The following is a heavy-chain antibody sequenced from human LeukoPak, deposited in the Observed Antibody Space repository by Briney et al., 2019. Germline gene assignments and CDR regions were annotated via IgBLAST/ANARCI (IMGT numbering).Heavy chain of an antibody. CDR3: AREGPGWAAAAGKPFHWFHP. V-gene: IGHV3-48*03. Sequence: GGSLRLSCAASGFTFSSYEMNWVRQAPGEGGEWGSYISSSGSTIYYADSVKGRFTISRDKAKNSMYLKMNRLRAEDTAVYYCAREGPGWAAAAGKPFHWFHPWGQGTLVTVSS. CDR2: ISSSGSTI. D-gene: IGHD6-13*01. CDR1: GFTFSSYE. J-gene: IGHJ5*02.